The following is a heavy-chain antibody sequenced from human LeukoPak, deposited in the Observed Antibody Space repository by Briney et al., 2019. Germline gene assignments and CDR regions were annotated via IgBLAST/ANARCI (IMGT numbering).Heavy chain of an antibody. CDR3: ARHSVGYCSSTSCEDDAFDI. Sequence: SVKVSXKASGGTFSSYAISWVRQAPGQGLEWMGGIIPIFGTANYAQKFQGRVTITADESTSTAYMELSSLRSEDTAVYYCARHSVGYCSSTSCEDDAFDIWGQETMVTVSS. CDR2: IIPIFGTA. J-gene: IGHJ3*02. V-gene: IGHV1-69*13. CDR1: GGTFSSYA. D-gene: IGHD2-2*01.